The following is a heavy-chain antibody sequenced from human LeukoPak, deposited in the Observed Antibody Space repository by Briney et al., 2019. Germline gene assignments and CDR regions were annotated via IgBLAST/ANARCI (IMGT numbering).Heavy chain of an antibody. Sequence: PGGSLRLSCAASGFTFSDYYMSWIRQTPGEGLEWVSYISSSGSTIYYADSVKGRFTISRDNAKNSLYLQMNSLRAEDTAVYYCAKDLSYGGGTFDYWGQGTLVTVSS. CDR1: GFTFSDYY. CDR2: ISSSGSTI. D-gene: IGHD3-16*01. V-gene: IGHV3-11*01. CDR3: AKDLSYGGGTFDY. J-gene: IGHJ4*02.